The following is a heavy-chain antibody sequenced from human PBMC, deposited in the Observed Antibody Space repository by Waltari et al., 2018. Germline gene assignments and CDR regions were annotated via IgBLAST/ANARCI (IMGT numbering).Heavy chain of an antibody. CDR1: GGSLSSHAYY. V-gene: IGHV4-39*07. CDR2: IYYSGDT. Sequence: QLQLQESGPGLVKPSETLSLTCAVSGGSLSSHAYYWGWIRQPPGKGLEWIGSIYYSGDTYYTPSLKSRVTISVDTSKNQFSLKLSSVTAADTAIYYCARYVVGYCSGTTCYTDNYYYYMDVWGKGTTVTISS. CDR3: ARYVVGYCSGTTCYTDNYYYYMDV. J-gene: IGHJ6*03. D-gene: IGHD2-2*02.